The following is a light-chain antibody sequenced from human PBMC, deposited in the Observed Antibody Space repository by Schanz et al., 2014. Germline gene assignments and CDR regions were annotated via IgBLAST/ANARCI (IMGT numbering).Light chain of an antibody. Sequence: QSVLTQPPSVSGAPGQRVTISCTGSSSNIGAGYDVHWYQQLPGTAPKLLIYGNSNRPSGVSNRFSGSKSGNTASLTISGLQAEDEAVYYCSSYAGSNNLVFGGGTKLTVL. CDR2: GNS. V-gene: IGLV1-40*01. CDR3: SSYAGSNNLV. CDR1: SSNIGAGYD. J-gene: IGLJ2*01.